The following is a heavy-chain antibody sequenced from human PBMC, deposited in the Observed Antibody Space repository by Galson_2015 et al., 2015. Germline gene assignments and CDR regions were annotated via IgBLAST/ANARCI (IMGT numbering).Heavy chain of an antibody. J-gene: IGHJ4*02. CDR2: LYPSDSDT. V-gene: IGHV5-51*01. Sequence: QSGAEVKKPGESLKISCKASGYSFTNYWIGWVRQMPEKGLEWMGILYPSDSDTRYSPSFRGQVTISADKSISTAYLQWSSLKASDTAMYYCARQGMGAAEDYWGQGTLVTVSS. D-gene: IGHD6-13*01. CDR3: ARQGMGAAEDY. CDR1: GYSFTNYW.